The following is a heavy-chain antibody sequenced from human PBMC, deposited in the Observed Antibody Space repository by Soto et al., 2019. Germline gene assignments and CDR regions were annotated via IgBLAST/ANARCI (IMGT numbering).Heavy chain of an antibody. CDR3: ARVRDY. J-gene: IGHJ4*02. Sequence: TLSLTCAVSGGSIDSDGFSWGWIRQPPGKGLEWIGYMYHSGSTYYNPSLKRRVTRSIDRSKNQFSLKLSSVTAADTAVYYCARVRDYWGQGILVTDS. D-gene: IGHD3-3*01. CDR1: GGSIDSDGFS. CDR2: MYHSGST. V-gene: IGHV4-30-2*01.